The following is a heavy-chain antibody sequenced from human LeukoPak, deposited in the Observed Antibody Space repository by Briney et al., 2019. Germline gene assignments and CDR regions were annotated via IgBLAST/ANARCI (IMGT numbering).Heavy chain of an antibody. D-gene: IGHD6-19*01. Sequence: PGGSLRLSCAASGFTFSSYSMNWVRQAPGKGLEWVSYISSSSSTIYYADSVKGRFTISRDNAKNSLYLQMNSLRAEDTAVYYCARDLPDSSGWPYYMDVWGKGTTVTVSS. CDR2: ISSSSSTI. CDR3: ARDLPDSSGWPYYMDV. CDR1: GFTFSSYS. V-gene: IGHV3-48*01. J-gene: IGHJ6*03.